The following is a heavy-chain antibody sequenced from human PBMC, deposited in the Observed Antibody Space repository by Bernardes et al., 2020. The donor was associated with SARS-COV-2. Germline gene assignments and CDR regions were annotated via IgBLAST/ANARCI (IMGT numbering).Heavy chain of an antibody. V-gene: IGHV4-59*01. CDR2: IYYSGST. Sequence: SETLSLTCTVSGGSIRSYYWSWIRQPPGPGLEWIGYIYYSGSTNYNPSLKSRVTISVDTSKNQFSLKLSSVTAADTAVYYCARDLSGSQWGWFDPWGQGTLVTGSA. J-gene: IGHJ5*02. CDR3: ARDLSGSQWGWFDP. CDR1: GGSIRSYY. D-gene: IGHD1-26*01.